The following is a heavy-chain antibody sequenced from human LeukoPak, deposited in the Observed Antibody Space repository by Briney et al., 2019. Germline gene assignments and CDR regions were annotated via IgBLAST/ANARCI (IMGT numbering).Heavy chain of an antibody. J-gene: IGHJ4*02. V-gene: IGHV4-34*01. D-gene: IGHD4-17*01. CDR1: GGSFSGYY. CDR3: ARAYGMYFDY. CDR2: INHSGST. Sequence: SETLSLTCAVYGGSFSGYYWSWIRQPPGKGLEWIGEINHSGSTNYNPSLKSRVTISVDTSKNQFSLNLRSVTAADTAVYYCARAYGMYFDYWGQGTLVTVSS.